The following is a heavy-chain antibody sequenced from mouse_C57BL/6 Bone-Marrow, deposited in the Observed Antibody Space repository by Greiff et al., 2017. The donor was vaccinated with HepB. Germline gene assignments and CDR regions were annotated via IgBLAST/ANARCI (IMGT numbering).Heavy chain of an antibody. D-gene: IGHD2-3*01. J-gene: IGHJ4*01. CDR3: TRSYDGYLSYYAMDY. V-gene: IGHV6-6*01. Sequence: EVMLVESGGGLVQPGGSMKLSCAASGFTFSDAWMDWVRQSPEKGLEWVAEIRNKANNHATYYAESVKGRFTISRDDSKSSVYLQMNSLRAEDTGIYYCTRSYDGYLSYYAMDYWGQGTSVTVSS. CDR2: IRNKANNHAT. CDR1: GFTFSDAW.